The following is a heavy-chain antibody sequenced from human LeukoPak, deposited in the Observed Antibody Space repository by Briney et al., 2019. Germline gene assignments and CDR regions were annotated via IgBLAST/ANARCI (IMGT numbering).Heavy chain of an antibody. CDR2: TYYSGST. V-gene: IGHV4-31*03. CDR1: GGSISSGGYY. Sequence: SQTLSLTCTVSGGSISSGGYYWSWIRQHPGKGLEWIGYTYYSGSTYYNPSLKSRVTISVDTSKNQFSLKLSSVTAADTAVYYCARVAEDYFDYWGQGTLVTVSS. J-gene: IGHJ4*02. CDR3: ARVAEDYFDY.